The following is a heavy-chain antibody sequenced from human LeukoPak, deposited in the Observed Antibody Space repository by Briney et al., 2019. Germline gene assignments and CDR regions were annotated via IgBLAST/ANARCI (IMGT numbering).Heavy chain of an antibody. CDR1: GDSISSYY. J-gene: IGHJ6*02. V-gene: IGHV4-59*01. D-gene: IGHD2-2*01. CDR3: ARDSRYCNSISCYGRPGYYGLDV. Sequence: SETLSLTCDVSGDSISSYYWSWIRQPPGNGLEWIGYIYYSGITNYNPSLKSRVTMSVDTSKNQFSLNLSSVTAADTAVYYCARDSRYCNSISCYGRPGYYGLDVWGQGTTVTVSS. CDR2: IYYSGIT.